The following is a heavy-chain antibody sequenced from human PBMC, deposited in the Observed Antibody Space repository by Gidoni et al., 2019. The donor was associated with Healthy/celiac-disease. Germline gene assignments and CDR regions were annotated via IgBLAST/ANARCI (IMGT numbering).Heavy chain of an antibody. CDR2: IWYDGSNK. Sequence: QVQLVESGGGVGQPGRSMRLSCASAGFTFSSYGMHWVRQAPGKGLEWVAVIWYDGSNKYYADSVKGRFTISRDNSKNTLYLQMNSLRAEDTAVYYCARPRGGGFDYWGQGTLVTVSS. J-gene: IGHJ4*02. V-gene: IGHV3-33*01. CDR1: GFTFSSYG. D-gene: IGHD3-10*01. CDR3: ARPRGGGFDY.